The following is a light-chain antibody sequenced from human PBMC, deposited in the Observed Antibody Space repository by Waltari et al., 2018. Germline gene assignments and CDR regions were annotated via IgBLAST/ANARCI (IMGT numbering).Light chain of an antibody. Sequence: EIMMTQSPATLSVSPGERATLSCRASQSVSSNLAWYQQKPGQAPRLLIYGASTRATGIPARFSGSGSGTEFTLTISSLQSEDFAVYYCQQYNNSPPKTFGQGTKVEIK. V-gene: IGKV3-15*01. J-gene: IGKJ1*01. CDR2: GAS. CDR3: QQYNNSPPKT. CDR1: QSVSSN.